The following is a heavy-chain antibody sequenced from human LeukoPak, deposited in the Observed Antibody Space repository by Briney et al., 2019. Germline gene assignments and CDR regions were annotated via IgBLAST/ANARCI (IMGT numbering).Heavy chain of an antibody. D-gene: IGHD5-24*01. CDR2: ISSSSSYI. J-gene: IGHJ3*02. CDR1: GFTFSSHS. Sequence: GGSLRLSCAASGFTFSSHSMNWVRQAPGKGLEWVSSISSSSSYIYYADSVKGRFTISRDNAKNSLYLQMNSLRAEDTAVYYCARDHSILLGRRAFDIWGQGTMVTVSS. V-gene: IGHV3-21*01. CDR3: ARDHSILLGRRAFDI.